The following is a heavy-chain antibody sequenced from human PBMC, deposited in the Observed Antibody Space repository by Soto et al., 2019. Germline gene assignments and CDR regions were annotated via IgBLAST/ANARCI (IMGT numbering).Heavy chain of an antibody. Sequence: ASVKVSCKASGFSFTGYYIHWLRQAPGQGLEWMGWINAHSGGTEYAQKFRGRVTLTRDTSIATAYLTLTSLTSDDTALYYCAKDLTRQLAYWLDPWGQGTQVTVS. CDR1: GFSFTGYY. CDR3: AKDLTRQLAYWLDP. D-gene: IGHD6-6*01. CDR2: INAHSGGT. J-gene: IGHJ5*02. V-gene: IGHV1-2*02.